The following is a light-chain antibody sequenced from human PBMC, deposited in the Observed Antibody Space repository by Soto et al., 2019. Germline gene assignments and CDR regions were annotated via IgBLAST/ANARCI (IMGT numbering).Light chain of an antibody. CDR1: SSDVGGYNY. V-gene: IGLV2-11*01. J-gene: IGLJ1*01. CDR2: DVS. CDR3: CSYAGSYTFGV. Sequence: QSALTQPRSVSGSPGQSVTISCTGTSSDVGGYNYVSWYQQHPGKAPKLMIYDVSKRPSGVPDRFSGSKSGNTASLTISGLQAEDEADYYCCSYAGSYTFGVFGTGTQLTV.